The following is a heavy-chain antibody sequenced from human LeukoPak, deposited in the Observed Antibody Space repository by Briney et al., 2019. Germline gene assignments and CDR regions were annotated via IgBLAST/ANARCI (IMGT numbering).Heavy chain of an antibody. D-gene: IGHD2-21*01. CDR3: AKDCGGDCYSRKYFQH. Sequence: GGSLRLSCAASGFTVSNNYMSWVRQAPGKGLEWVAVIYSGGSTYYADSVKGRFTISRDNSKKTLYLQMNSLRAEDTAVYYCAKDCGGDCYSRKYFQHWGQGTLVTVSS. CDR1: GFTVSNNY. CDR2: IYSGGST. J-gene: IGHJ1*01. V-gene: IGHV3-53*01.